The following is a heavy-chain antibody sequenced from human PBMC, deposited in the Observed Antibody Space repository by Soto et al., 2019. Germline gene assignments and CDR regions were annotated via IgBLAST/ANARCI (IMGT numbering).Heavy chain of an antibody. CDR1: GFTFSNYG. V-gene: IGHV3-33*01. CDR2: ILNDGSNR. CDR3: ARDDEYSGNGMDV. Sequence: VQLVESGGGVVQPGRSLRLSCAASGFTFSNYGMHWVRQAPGKGLEWVAVILNDGSNRYHADSVKDRFTISRDNSKNMLYLQMNSLRAEATAVYYCARDDEYSGNGMDVWGQGTTVTVS. D-gene: IGHD3-10*01. J-gene: IGHJ6*02.